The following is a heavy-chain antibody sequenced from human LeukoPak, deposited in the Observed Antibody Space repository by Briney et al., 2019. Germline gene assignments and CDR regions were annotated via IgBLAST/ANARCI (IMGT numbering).Heavy chain of an antibody. Sequence: ASVKVSCKASGYTFTGYYMHWVRQAPGQGLEWMGRINPNSGGTNYAQKFQGRVTMTRDTSISTAYMEPSRLRSDDTAVYYCARYSSGWYTGAFDIWGQGTMVTVSS. D-gene: IGHD6-19*01. CDR3: ARYSSGWYTGAFDI. CDR2: INPNSGGT. CDR1: GYTFTGYY. V-gene: IGHV1-2*06. J-gene: IGHJ3*02.